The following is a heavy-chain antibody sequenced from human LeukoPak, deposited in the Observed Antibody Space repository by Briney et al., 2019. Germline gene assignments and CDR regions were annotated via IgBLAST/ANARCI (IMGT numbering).Heavy chain of an antibody. D-gene: IGHD2-15*01. CDR1: GGSFSGYY. J-gene: IGHJ3*02. CDR3: ARLRVVVNAFDI. V-gene: IGHV4-34*01. Sequence: SETLSLTCAVYGGSFSGYYWSWIRQPPGKGLEWIGEINHSGSANYNPSLKSRVTISVDTSKNQFSLKLSSVTAADTAVYYCARLRVVVNAFDIWGQGTMVTVSS. CDR2: INHSGSA.